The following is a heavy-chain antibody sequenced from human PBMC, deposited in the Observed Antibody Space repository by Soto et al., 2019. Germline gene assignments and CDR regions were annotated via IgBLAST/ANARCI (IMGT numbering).Heavy chain of an antibody. V-gene: IGHV3-9*01. CDR3: AKDGALSGSEYFQH. CDR1: GFTFDDYA. J-gene: IGHJ1*01. D-gene: IGHD5-12*01. Sequence: SLRLSCVASGFTFDDYAMHWVRQAPGKGLEWVSGISWNSGSIGYADSVKGRFTISRDNAKNSLYLQMNSLRAEDTALYYCAKDGALSGSEYFQHWGQGTLVTVSS. CDR2: ISWNSGSI.